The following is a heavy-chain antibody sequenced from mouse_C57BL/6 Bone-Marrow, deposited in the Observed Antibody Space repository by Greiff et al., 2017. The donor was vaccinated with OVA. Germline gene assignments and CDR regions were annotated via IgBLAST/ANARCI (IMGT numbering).Heavy chain of an antibody. D-gene: IGHD2-3*01. V-gene: IGHV1-20*01. CDR1: GYSFTGYF. CDR3: AIGLLRD. J-gene: IGHJ3*01. CDR2: INRYSGDI. Sequence: VQLQQSGPELVKPGDSVKISCKASGYSFTGYFMNWVMQGHGKSLEWIGRINRYSGDIFYNQKLKGKATLTVAKSYSTAHMELRSLTAEDAAVYYCAIGLLRDWGQGTLVTVSA.